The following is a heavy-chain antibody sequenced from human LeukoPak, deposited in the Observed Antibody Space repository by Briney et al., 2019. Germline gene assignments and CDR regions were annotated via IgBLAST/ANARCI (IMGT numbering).Heavy chain of an antibody. CDR3: ARVLVRRFLEWFQFDP. D-gene: IGHD3-3*01. Sequence: ASVKVSCKASGGTFSSYAISWVRQAPGQGLEWMGGIIPIFGTANYAQKFQGRVTTTTDESTSTAYMELSSLRSEDTAVYYCARVLVRRFLEWFQFDPWGQGTLVTVSS. CDR1: GGTFSSYA. CDR2: IIPIFGTA. J-gene: IGHJ5*02. V-gene: IGHV1-69*05.